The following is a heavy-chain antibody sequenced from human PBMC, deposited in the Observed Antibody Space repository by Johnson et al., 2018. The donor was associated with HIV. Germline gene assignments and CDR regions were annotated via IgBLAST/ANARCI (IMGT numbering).Heavy chain of an antibody. CDR3: ARPRVSSGRHGAFDI. CDR2: IKHDGSEK. J-gene: IGHJ3*02. D-gene: IGHD3-22*01. CDR1: GFTFSNYW. V-gene: IGHV3-7*01. Sequence: VQLVESGGGLVKPGGSLRLSCAGSGFTFSNYWMSWVRQAPGKGLEWVANIKHDGSEKYYVDSVKGRFNISRDNAKNSLFLQMNSLRAEDTAVYYCARPRVSSGRHGAFDIWGQGTMVTVSS.